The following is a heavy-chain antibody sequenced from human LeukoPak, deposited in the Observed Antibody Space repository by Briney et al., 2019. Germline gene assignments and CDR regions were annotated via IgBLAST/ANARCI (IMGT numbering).Heavy chain of an antibody. CDR3: ARQSNGYFDY. V-gene: IGHV4-39*01. CDR1: RGSISSNSYY. J-gene: IGHJ4*02. Sequence: SETVSLTCTVSRGSISSNSYYWAWIRQPPGKGLECIGSIYYTGTTYYNPSLKSRVTMSVDTSKNQFSLKLSSVTAADTALYYCARQSNGYFDYWGQGTMVTVSS. CDR2: IYYTGTT. D-gene: IGHD2-15*01.